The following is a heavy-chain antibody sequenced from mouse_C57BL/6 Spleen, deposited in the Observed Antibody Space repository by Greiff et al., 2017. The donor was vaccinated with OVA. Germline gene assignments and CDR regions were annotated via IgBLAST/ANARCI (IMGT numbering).Heavy chain of an antibody. CDR2: IYPGNSDT. CDR3: TRTNYYGSSYEFAY. Sequence: VQLQQSGTVLARPGASVKMSCKTSGYTFTSYWMHWVKQRPGQGLEWIGAIYPGNSDTSYNQKFKGKAKLTAVTSASTAYMELSSLTNEDSAVYYCTRTNYYGSSYEFAYWGQGTLVTVSA. D-gene: IGHD1-1*01. V-gene: IGHV1-5*01. CDR1: GYTFTSYW. J-gene: IGHJ3*01.